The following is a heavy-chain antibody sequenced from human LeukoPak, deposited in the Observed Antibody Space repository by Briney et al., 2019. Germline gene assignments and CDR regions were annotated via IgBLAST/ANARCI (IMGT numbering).Heavy chain of an antibody. D-gene: IGHD4-11*01. V-gene: IGHV3-33*06. Sequence: GGSLRLSCAASGFTFSSYGMDWVRQAPGKGREWVAVIWYDGSNKYYADSVKGRFTISRDNSKTTLYLQMNSLRAEDTAVYYCAKDFHTVTAYAFDIWGQGTMVTVSS. CDR3: AKDFHTVTAYAFDI. J-gene: IGHJ3*02. CDR1: GFTFSSYG. CDR2: IWYDGSNK.